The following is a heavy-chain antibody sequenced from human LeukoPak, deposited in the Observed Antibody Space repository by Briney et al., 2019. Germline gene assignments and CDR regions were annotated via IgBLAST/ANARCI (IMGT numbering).Heavy chain of an antibody. J-gene: IGHJ6*02. CDR2: ISGSGSTI. Sequence: GGSLRLSCAVSGFTFSSYDMNWVRQAPGKGLEWISYISGSGSTIYDADSVKGRFTVSRDNAKNSLHLQINSLRAEDTAVYYCARILPYYYGSGSDLIGYYYYGMDVWGQGTTVTVSS. V-gene: IGHV3-48*03. CDR3: ARILPYYYGSGSDLIGYYYYGMDV. CDR1: GFTFSSYD. D-gene: IGHD3-10*01.